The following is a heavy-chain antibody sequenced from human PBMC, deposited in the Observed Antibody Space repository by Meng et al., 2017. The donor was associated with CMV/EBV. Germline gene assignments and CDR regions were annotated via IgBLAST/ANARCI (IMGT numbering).Heavy chain of an antibody. J-gene: IGHJ4*02. Sequence: CADSGFTFSNDGMHWVRQAPGKGLEWVALIAYDGNNKKYADSVKGRFTISRDNSKNTLYLQMNSLRAEDTAVYYCAKTTEYSYGYFDYWGQGTLVTVSS. V-gene: IGHV3-30*18. CDR2: IAYDGNNK. CDR3: AKTTEYSYGYFDY. CDR1: GFTFSNDG. D-gene: IGHD5-18*01.